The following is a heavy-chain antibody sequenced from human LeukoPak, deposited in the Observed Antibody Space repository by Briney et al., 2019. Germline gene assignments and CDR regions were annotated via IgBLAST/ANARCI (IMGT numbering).Heavy chain of an antibody. CDR3: ARGGEPDGFLEWFPPGWFDP. CDR1: GGSISSYY. D-gene: IGHD3-3*01. CDR2: IYTSGRT. J-gene: IGHJ5*02. Sequence: SETLSLTCTVSGGSISSYYWSWIRQPAGKGLEWIGRIYTSGRTNYNPSLKSRVTMSVDTSKNQFSLKLSSVTSADTAVYYCARGGEPDGFLEWFPPGWFDPWGQGTLVTVSS. V-gene: IGHV4-4*07.